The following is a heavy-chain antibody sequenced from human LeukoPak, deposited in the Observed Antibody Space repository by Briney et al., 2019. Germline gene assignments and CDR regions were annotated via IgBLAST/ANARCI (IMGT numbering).Heavy chain of an antibody. D-gene: IGHD1-26*01. Sequence: PGGSLRLSCAASGFTFGSYSMNWVRQAPGKGLDWVSSISSSSSYADSVKGRFTISRDNAKNSLYLQMNSLRADDTAVYYCARGSDFDYWGEGTPVTVSS. CDR2: ISSSSS. CDR3: ARGSDFDY. J-gene: IGHJ4*02. V-gene: IGHV3-21*01. CDR1: GFTFGSYS.